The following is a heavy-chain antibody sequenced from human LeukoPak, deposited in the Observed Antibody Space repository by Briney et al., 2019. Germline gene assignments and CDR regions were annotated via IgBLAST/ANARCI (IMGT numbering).Heavy chain of an antibody. CDR1: GYTFTGYY. CDR2: INPNSGGT. Sequence: GASVTVSCKASGYTFTGYYMHWVRQAPGQGLEWMGWINPNSGGTNYAQKFQGRVTMTRDTSISTAYMELSRLRSDDTAVYYCARVGRTYYYDSSGYSSFDYWGQRTLVTVSS. D-gene: IGHD3-22*01. V-gene: IGHV1-2*02. CDR3: ARVGRTYYYDSSGYSSFDY. J-gene: IGHJ4*02.